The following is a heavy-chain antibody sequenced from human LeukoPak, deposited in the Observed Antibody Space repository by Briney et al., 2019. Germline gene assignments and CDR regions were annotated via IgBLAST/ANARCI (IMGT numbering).Heavy chain of an antibody. CDR3: ARAVLRYFDYLDY. D-gene: IGHD3-9*01. CDR2: INHSRST. Sequence: SETLSLTCAVYGGSFSGYYWGWIRQPPGKGLEWIGEINHSRSTNYNPSLKSRVTISVDTSKNQFSLKLSSVTAADTAVYYCARAVLRYFDYLDYWGQGTLVTVSS. J-gene: IGHJ4*02. V-gene: IGHV4-34*01. CDR1: GGSFSGYY.